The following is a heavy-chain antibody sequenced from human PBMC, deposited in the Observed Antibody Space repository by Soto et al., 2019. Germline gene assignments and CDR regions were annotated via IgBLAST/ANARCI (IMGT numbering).Heavy chain of an antibody. J-gene: IGHJ4*02. V-gene: IGHV4-59*08. CDR1: GGSISSYY. CDR2: IYYSGST. D-gene: IGHD3-10*01. Sequence: QVQLQESGPGLVKPSETLSLTCTVSGGSISSYYWSWIRQPPGKGLEWIGYIYYSGSTNYNPSLKSRVTISGDTSKIQFSLKLSSVTAADTAVYYCARYGAGSYYREGFDYWGQGTLVTVSS. CDR3: ARYGAGSYYREGFDY.